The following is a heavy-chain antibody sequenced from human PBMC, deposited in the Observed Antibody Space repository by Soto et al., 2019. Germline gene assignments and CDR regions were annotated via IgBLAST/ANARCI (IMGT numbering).Heavy chain of an antibody. Sequence: SLRLSCAASGFTFRTYGMHWVRQAPGKGLEWVAVVSYDGSNEYYADSVKGRFTISRDNSRNTLYLQMNSLRAEDTAVYYCAKDLYISGTSDLYYYYYGMDVWGQGT. V-gene: IGHV3-30*18. J-gene: IGHJ6*02. CDR1: GFTFRTYG. CDR3: AKDLYISGTSDLYYYYYGMDV. D-gene: IGHD1-20*01. CDR2: VSYDGSNE.